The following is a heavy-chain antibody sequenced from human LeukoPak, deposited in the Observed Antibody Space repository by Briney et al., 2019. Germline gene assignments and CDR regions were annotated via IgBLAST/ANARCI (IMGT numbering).Heavy chain of an antibody. CDR1: GGSISSSSYY. D-gene: IGHD3-3*01. V-gene: IGHV4-39*01. CDR2: IYYIGST. Sequence: SETLSLTCTVPGGSISSSSYYWGWIRQPPGKGLEWIGSIYYIGSTYYNPSLKSRVTISVDTSKNQSSLKLSSVTAADTAVYYCAAQTVRFLEWLSNSFDYWGQGTLVTVSS. CDR3: AAQTVRFLEWLSNSFDY. J-gene: IGHJ4*02.